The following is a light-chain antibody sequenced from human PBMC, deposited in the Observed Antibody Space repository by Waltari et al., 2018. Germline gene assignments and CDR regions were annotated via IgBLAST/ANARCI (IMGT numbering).Light chain of an antibody. J-gene: IGKJ5*01. CDR1: QNISNY. V-gene: IGKV1-33*01. Sequence: DIQMTQSLSSLYSSVGDTVTITCKASQNISNYLNWYQQKPGKAPKLLIYDASNLETGVPARFSGSGSGTDFTLTISSLQPEDIAAYYCQQYDNRPFTFGQGTQLEIK. CDR3: QQYDNRPFT. CDR2: DAS.